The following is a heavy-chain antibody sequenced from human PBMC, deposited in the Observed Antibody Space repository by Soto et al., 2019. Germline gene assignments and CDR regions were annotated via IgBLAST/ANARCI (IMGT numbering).Heavy chain of an antibody. CDR1: GGTFSRHA. Sequence: QVQLVQSGAEVRKPGSSVKVSCKASGGTFSRHAISWVRQAPGQGLEWMGGIIPIFGTANYAQKFQGRVTITADESTSTAYMELSSLRSEDTAVYYCASRAEMATITWFDPWGQGTLVTVSS. V-gene: IGHV1-69*01. CDR3: ASRAEMATITWFDP. CDR2: IIPIFGTA. D-gene: IGHD5-12*01. J-gene: IGHJ5*02.